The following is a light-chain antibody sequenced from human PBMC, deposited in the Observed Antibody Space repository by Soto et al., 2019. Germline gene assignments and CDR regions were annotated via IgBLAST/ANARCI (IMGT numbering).Light chain of an antibody. J-gene: IGKJ1*01. Sequence: LRMNISPSSLSSSTGDGVTITCRASQGISSSLAWYQQTPGKAPKLLIYAASTLQSGVPSRFSGSGSGTDFTLTISGLQSEDFTTYYCQLSSSYPRTFAQGGMVDIK. CDR2: AAS. CDR3: QLSSSYPRT. V-gene: IGKV1-8*01. CDR1: QGISSS.